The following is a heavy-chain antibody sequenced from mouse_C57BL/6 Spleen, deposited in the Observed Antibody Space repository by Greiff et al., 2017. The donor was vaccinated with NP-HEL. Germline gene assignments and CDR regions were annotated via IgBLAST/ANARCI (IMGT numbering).Heavy chain of an antibody. CDR3: ARWLLPAMDY. V-gene: IGHV1-69*01. CDR2: IDPSDSYT. Sequence: QVQLQQPGAELVMPGASVKLSCKASGYTFTSYWMHWVKQRPGQGLEWIGEIDPSDSYTTYNQKFKGKSTLTVDKSSSTAYMQLGSLTSEDAAVYYCARWLLPAMDYWGQGTSVTVSS. D-gene: IGHD2-3*01. J-gene: IGHJ4*01. CDR1: GYTFTSYW.